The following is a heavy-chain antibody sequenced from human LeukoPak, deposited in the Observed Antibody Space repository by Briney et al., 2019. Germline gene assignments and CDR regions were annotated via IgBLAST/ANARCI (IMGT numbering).Heavy chain of an antibody. V-gene: IGHV1-2*02. D-gene: IGHD3-16*01. CDR2: INPNSGGT. Sequence: ASVKVSCKASGYTFTGYYMHWVRQAPGQGLEWMGWINPNSGGTNYAQKFQGRVTMTRNTSISTAYMELSSLRSEDTAVYYCARRLNYFDYWGQGTLVTVSS. CDR3: ARRLNYFDY. J-gene: IGHJ4*02. CDR1: GYTFTGYY.